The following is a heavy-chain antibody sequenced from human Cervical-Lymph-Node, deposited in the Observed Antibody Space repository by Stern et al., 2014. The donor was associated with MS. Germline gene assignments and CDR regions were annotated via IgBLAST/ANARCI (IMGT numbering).Heavy chain of an antibody. CDR1: GFSFSSYA. Sequence: EVQLVESGGVLVQPGGSLRLSCVASGFSFSSYAMSWIRQAPGKGLEWVSAISISAYRTYYAESVKGRFTISRDDSKNTLYLQMSSLRAEDTAVYYCGKEYCNGTTCSPILTVRGQGTLVTVSS. V-gene: IGHV3-23*04. J-gene: IGHJ4*02. CDR2: ISISAYRT. D-gene: IGHD2-2*01. CDR3: GKEYCNGTTCSPILTV.